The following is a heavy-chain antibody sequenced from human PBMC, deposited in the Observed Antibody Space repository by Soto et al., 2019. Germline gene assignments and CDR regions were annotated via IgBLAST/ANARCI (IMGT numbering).Heavy chain of an antibody. Sequence: QVQLVQSGAEVKKPGASVKVSCKASGYTFTSYGISWVRQAPGQGIEWMGWIRAYNGNTNYAQKLQGRVTMTTDTPTSTAYRELRSLRSDDTAVNYCARELPTMDVWGQGTTVTVSS. CDR3: ARELPTMDV. J-gene: IGHJ6*02. CDR1: GYTFTSYG. V-gene: IGHV1-18*01. CDR2: IRAYNGNT.